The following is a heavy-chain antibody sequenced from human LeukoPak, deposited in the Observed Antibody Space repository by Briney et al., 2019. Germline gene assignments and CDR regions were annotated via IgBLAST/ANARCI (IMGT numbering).Heavy chain of an antibody. J-gene: IGHJ6*04. CDR3: ARGSEMATTKELDV. V-gene: IGHV1-69*01. Sequence: SVKVSCKASGGTFSSYAISWVRQAPGQGLEWMGGIIPIFGTANYAQKFQGRVTITADESTSTAYMELSSLRSDDTAVYYCARGSEMATTKELDVWGKGITVTVSS. D-gene: IGHD5-24*01. CDR1: GGTFSSYA. CDR2: IIPIFGTA.